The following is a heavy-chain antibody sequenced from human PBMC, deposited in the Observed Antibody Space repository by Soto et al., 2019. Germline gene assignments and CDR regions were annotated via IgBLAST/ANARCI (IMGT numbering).Heavy chain of an antibody. J-gene: IGHJ5*02. Sequence: SETLSLTCTVSGGSISSGSYHWSWIRQHPGRGLEWIGYIYYSGGTYYNPSLKSRVIISADTSKNQFSLKLSSVTAADTAVYYCARYCSTTSCHTSLGKWFDHWGQGTLVTVSS. CDR2: IYYSGGT. CDR1: GGSISSGSYH. CDR3: ARYCSTTSCHTSLGKWFDH. V-gene: IGHV4-31*03. D-gene: IGHD2-2*01.